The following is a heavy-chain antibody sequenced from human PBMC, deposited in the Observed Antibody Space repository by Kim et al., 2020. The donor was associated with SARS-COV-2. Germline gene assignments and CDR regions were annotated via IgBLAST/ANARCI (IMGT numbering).Heavy chain of an antibody. CDR3: TRALDGLWFGESNYYYGMDV. Sequence: GGSLRLSCVASGFTFSGSAMHWVRQASGKGLEWVGRIRSKANSYATAYAASVKGRFTISRDDSKNTVYLQMNSLKTEDTAVYYCTRALDGLWFGESNYYYGMDVWGQGTTVTVSS. CDR2: IRSKANSYAT. V-gene: IGHV3-73*01. J-gene: IGHJ6*02. D-gene: IGHD3-10*01. CDR1: GFTFSGSA.